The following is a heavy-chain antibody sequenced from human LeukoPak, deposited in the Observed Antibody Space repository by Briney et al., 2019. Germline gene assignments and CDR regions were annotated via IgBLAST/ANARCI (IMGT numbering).Heavy chain of an antibody. CDR2: ISSTSSHI. J-gene: IGHJ3*02. D-gene: IGHD3-22*01. CDR3: AREDSRDAFDI. V-gene: IGHV3-48*03. Sequence: GSLRLSCAASGFPFSSSEMSWVRPAPGKGLEWISYISSTSSHIYYADSVKGRFTISRDNAKNSLYLQMYSLGAGDTAVYYCAREDSRDAFDIWGQGTLVTVS. CDR1: GFPFSSSE.